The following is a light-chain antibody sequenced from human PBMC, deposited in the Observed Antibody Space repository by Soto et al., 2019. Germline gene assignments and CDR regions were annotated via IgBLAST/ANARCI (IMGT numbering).Light chain of an antibody. Sequence: QPVLTQPPSTSGTPGQRVTISCSGSSSNIGSNTVNWYQQLPGRAPKLLIYSNNRRPSGVPDRFSGSKTGTSASLTISGLQSEDEADYSCAAWDDSLNGFVVFGTGTKVTVL. CDR3: AAWDDSLNGFVV. J-gene: IGLJ2*01. CDR1: SSNIGSNT. V-gene: IGLV1-44*01. CDR2: SNN.